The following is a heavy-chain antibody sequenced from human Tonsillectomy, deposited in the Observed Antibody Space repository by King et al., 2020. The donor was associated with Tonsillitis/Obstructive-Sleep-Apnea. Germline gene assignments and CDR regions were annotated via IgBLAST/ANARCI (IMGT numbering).Heavy chain of an antibody. CDR3: ARDHYSSSWSAHGYYYGMDV. CDR2: ISAYNGDT. V-gene: IGHV1-18*01. D-gene: IGHD6-13*01. J-gene: IGHJ6*02. Sequence: AQLVQSGAEVKKPGASVRVSCKASGYTFTYYGISWVRQAPGQGLEWMGWISAYNGDTNYAQKLQGRVNVTTDTSTGTAYMALRSLRSDDTAVYYCARDHYSSSWSAHGYYYGMDVWGQGTTITVSS. CDR1: GYTFTYYG.